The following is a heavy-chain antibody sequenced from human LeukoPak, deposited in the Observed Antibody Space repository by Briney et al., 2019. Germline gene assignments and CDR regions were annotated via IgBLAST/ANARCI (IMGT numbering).Heavy chain of an antibody. Sequence: GRSLRLSCAASGFTFDDYAMHWVRQAPGKGLEWVSGISWNSGSIGYADSVKGRFTISRDNAKNSLYPQMNSLSAEDTALYYCAKVSAARLYYYYGMDVWGQGTTVTVSS. CDR1: GFTFDDYA. D-gene: IGHD6-6*01. CDR3: AKVSAARLYYYYGMDV. CDR2: ISWNSGSI. J-gene: IGHJ6*02. V-gene: IGHV3-9*01.